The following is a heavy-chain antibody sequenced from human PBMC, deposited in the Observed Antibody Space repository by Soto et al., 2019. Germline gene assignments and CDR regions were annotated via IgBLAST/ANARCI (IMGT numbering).Heavy chain of an antibody. V-gene: IGHV3-7*05. CDR2: IKQDGSEK. Sequence: GGSLRLSCAVSGFTFSTNWMSWVRQAPGKGLEWVAHIKQDGSEKYYADSVKGRFTISRDNSKNTLYLQMNSLRAEDTAVYYCAYSSTPFDYWGQGTLVTVSS. J-gene: IGHJ4*02. CDR1: GFTFSTNW. CDR3: AYSSTPFDY. D-gene: IGHD6-13*01.